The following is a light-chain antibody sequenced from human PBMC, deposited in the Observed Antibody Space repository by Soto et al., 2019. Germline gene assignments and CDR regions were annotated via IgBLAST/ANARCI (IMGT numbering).Light chain of an antibody. CDR2: GAS. CDR3: QKYDRAPFT. Sequence: DIQMTQSPFSLSAYLGDRVTITCRASQGISNYLAWYQQKPGRLPKLLLFGASTLQSGVPARFSGSGSGTLFTLTINGLLPEDVATYYCQKYDRAPFTFGPGTKVDFK. V-gene: IGKV1-27*01. J-gene: IGKJ3*01. CDR1: QGISNY.